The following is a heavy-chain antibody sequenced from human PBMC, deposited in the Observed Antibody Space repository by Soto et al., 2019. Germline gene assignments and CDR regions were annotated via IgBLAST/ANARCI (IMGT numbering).Heavy chain of an antibody. V-gene: IGHV4-39*01. D-gene: IGHD1-26*01. CDR1: GGSISSSSYY. Sequence: QLQLQESGPGLVKPSEPLSLTCTVSGGSISSSSYYWGWIRQPPGKGLEWIGSIYYSGSTYYNPSLKCRVTISVDTSKNQFSLKLSSVTAADTAVYYCARPSGSYLYYFDYWGQGTLVTVSP. CDR3: ARPSGSYLYYFDY. CDR2: IYYSGST. J-gene: IGHJ4*02.